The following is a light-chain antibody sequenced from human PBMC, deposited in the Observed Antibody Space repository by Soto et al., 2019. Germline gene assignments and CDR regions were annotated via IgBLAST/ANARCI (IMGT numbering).Light chain of an antibody. CDR3: QRYGGPSWT. Sequence: EIVLTQSPGTLSLSPGERATLFCRASQSVGSNYLAWYQQKPGQAPRLLIFGASSRATGIPDKFSGSGSGTDFTLTISRLEPDDFAVYYCQRYGGPSWTFGQGTKVDIK. J-gene: IGKJ1*01. CDR2: GAS. V-gene: IGKV3-20*01. CDR1: QSVGSNY.